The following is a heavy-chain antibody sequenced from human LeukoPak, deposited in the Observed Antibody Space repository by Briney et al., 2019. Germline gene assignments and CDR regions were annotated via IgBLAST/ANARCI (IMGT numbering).Heavy chain of an antibody. V-gene: IGHV4-39*01. J-gene: IGHJ3*02. CDR1: GGSISSSNYY. CDR2: IYYSGST. CDR3: ARPGTGAFDI. Sequence: PSETLSLTCTVSGGSISSSNYYWGWIRQPPGKGLEWIGSIYYSGSTHYNSSLRSRVTISVDTSKNQFFLKLSSVTAADTAVYYCARPGTGAFDIWSQGTMVTV.